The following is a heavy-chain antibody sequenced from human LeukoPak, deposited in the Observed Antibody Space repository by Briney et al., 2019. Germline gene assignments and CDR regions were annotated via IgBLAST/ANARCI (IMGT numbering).Heavy chain of an antibody. Sequence: GGSLRLSCAVSGFTFRTYWMSWVRQAPGKGLEWVANIKEDGSEQYYVNFLKGRFTISRDNVKNSLYLQMNSLRVEDSAVYYCARDSFETDIDYWGQGTLVTVSS. J-gene: IGHJ4*02. D-gene: IGHD1-14*01. CDR1: GFTFRTYW. CDR3: ARDSFETDIDY. CDR2: IKEDGSEQ. V-gene: IGHV3-7*01.